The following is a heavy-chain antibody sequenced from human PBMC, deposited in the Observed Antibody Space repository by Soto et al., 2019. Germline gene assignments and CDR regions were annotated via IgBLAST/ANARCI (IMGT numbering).Heavy chain of an antibody. CDR3: ARISQWLFDY. Sequence: QVQLVQSGAEVKKPGASVKVSCKASGYTFTSYAMHWVRQAPGQRLEWMGWINAGNGNTKYSQKFQGRVTITRDTSASTADMELSSLRSEDTAVYYCARISQWLFDYWGQGTLVTVSS. J-gene: IGHJ4*02. CDR1: GYTFTSYA. V-gene: IGHV1-3*01. D-gene: IGHD6-19*01. CDR2: INAGNGNT.